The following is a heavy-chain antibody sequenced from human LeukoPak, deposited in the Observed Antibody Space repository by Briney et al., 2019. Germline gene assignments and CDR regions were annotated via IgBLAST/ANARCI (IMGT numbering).Heavy chain of an antibody. CDR1: GGSITSYY. D-gene: IGHD3-22*01. CDR3: ARGRKAYYDSSGYVDY. J-gene: IGHJ4*02. Sequence: PSETLSLTCTVSGGSITSYYWSWIRQPPGKGLEWIGYIYYSGTTNCNPSLKSRVTISVDTSKNQFSLKLSSVTAADTAVYYCARGRKAYYDSSGYVDYWGQGTLVTVSS. CDR2: IYYSGTT. V-gene: IGHV4-59*12.